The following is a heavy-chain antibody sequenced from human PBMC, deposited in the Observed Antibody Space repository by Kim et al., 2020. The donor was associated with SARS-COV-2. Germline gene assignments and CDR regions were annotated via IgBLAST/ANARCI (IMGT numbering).Heavy chain of an antibody. Sequence: SLKTGVTISVNTSKNQFSLRLSSVAAADTAVYYCARLPLEGGGSYYHFDYWGQGTLVTVSS. J-gene: IGHJ4*02. CDR3: ARLPLEGGGSYYHFDY. V-gene: IGHV4-39*01. D-gene: IGHD1-26*01.